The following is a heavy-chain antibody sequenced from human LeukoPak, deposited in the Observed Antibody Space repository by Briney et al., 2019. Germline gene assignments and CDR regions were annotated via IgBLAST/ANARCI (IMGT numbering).Heavy chain of an antibody. J-gene: IGHJ4*02. D-gene: IGHD3-3*01. CDR3: ARDPHYDFWSGYYGHDY. V-gene: IGHV1-18*01. CDR2: ISAYNGNT. CDR1: GYTFTSYG. Sequence: GASVKVSCKASGYTFTSYGISWVRQAPGQGLEWMGWISAYNGNTNYAQKIQGRVTMTTDTSTSTAYMELRSLRSDDTAVYYCARDPHYDFWSGYYGHDYWGQGTLVTVSS.